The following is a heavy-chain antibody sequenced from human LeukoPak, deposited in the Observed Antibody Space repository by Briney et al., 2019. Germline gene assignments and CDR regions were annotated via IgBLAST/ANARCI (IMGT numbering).Heavy chain of an antibody. CDR2: ISGSGGST. CDR1: GFTFSSYA. V-gene: IGHV3-23*01. CDR3: AKAFDYGGNRPPYYFDY. D-gene: IGHD4-23*01. J-gene: IGHJ4*02. Sequence: HPGGSLRLSCAASGFTFSSYAVGWVRQAPGKGLEWVSGISGSGGSTYYADSVQGRFTISRDNSKNTLYLQMNSLRAEDTAVYYCAKAFDYGGNRPPYYFDYWGQGTRVTVSS.